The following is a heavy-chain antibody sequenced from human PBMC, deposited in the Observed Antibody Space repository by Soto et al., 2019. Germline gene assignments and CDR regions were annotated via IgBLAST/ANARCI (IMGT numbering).Heavy chain of an antibody. J-gene: IGHJ3*02. D-gene: IGHD3-9*01. V-gene: IGHV1-2*02. CDR3: ATDKVAFDT. CDR2: INTKTGGT. CDR1: GYIFTCYY. Sequence: XSVKVSCQASGYIFTCYYIQWVRQAPGQGLEWMGWINTKTGGTKYAQKFQGRVTMTRDTSINTAYMEVSRLRSDDTAVYYCATDKVAFDTWGQGTMVTVSS.